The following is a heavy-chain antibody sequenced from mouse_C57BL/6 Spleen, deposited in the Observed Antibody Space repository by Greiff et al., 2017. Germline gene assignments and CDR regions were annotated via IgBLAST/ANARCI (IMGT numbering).Heavy chain of an antibody. J-gene: IGHJ4*01. CDR1: GFTFSDYY. V-gene: IGHV5-16*01. CDR3: ARDGGSSYAMDY. D-gene: IGHD1-1*01. CDR2: INYDGSST. Sequence: EVMLVESEGGLVQPGSSMKLSCTASGFTFSDYYMAWVRQVPEKGLEWVANINYDGSSTYSLDSLKSRFISSRDNAKTILYLQMSSLKSEDTATYYCARDGGSSYAMDYWGQGTSGTVSS.